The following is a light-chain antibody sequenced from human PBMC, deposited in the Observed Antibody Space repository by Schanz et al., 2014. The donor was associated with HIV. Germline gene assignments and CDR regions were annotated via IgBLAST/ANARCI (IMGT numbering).Light chain of an antibody. CDR2: ATY. Sequence: QLVLTQPPSASGTPGQRVTILCSGSSSHIGSNYANWYQHLPGTAPKLLIYATYQRPSGVPDRFSGSESGTSASLAISGLQSEDETDYYCGTWDDSLKAWVFGGGTKLTVL. CDR3: GTWDDSLKAWV. V-gene: IGLV1-44*01. J-gene: IGLJ3*02. CDR1: SSHIGSNY.